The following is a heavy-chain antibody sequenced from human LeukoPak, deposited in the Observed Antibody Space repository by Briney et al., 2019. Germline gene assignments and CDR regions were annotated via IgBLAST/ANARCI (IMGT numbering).Heavy chain of an antibody. CDR3: ARVGSSWQNWFDP. V-gene: IGHV4-38-2*02. D-gene: IGHD6-13*01. CDR1: GDSISSGYY. J-gene: IGHJ5*02. Sequence: PSETLSLTCTVSGDSISSGYYWGWIRQPPGKGLEWIGSIYHSGSTYYNPSLKSRVTISVDTSKNQFSLKLSSVTAADTAVYYCARVGSSWQNWFDPWGQGTLVTVSS. CDR2: IYHSGST.